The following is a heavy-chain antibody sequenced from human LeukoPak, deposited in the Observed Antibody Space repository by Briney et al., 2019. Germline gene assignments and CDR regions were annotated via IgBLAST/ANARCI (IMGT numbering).Heavy chain of an antibody. CDR3: ARGRFPYGDYPYDAFDI. J-gene: IGHJ3*02. Sequence: GASVKVSCKASGYTLTGYYLQWVRQAPGQGLEWMGWINPNSGGTNYAQKFRGRVTMTRDTSISTAYMELSRLRSDDTAVYYFARGRFPYGDYPYDAFDIWGQGTMVTVSS. D-gene: IGHD4-17*01. CDR1: GYTLTGYY. V-gene: IGHV1-2*02. CDR2: INPNSGGT.